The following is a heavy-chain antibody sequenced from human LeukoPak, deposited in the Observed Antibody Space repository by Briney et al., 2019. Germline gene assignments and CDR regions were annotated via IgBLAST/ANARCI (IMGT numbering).Heavy chain of an antibody. V-gene: IGHV1-2*02. CDR3: ARVTIVVVTAVDAFDI. J-gene: IGHJ3*02. CDR1: GYTFTGYY. Sequence: ASVKVSCKASGYTFTGYYMHWVRQAPGQGLEWMGWINPNSGGTNYAQKFQGRVTMTRDTSISTAYMELSRLRSDDTAVYYCARVTIVVVTAVDAFDIWGQGTMVTVSS. D-gene: IGHD2-21*02. CDR2: INPNSGGT.